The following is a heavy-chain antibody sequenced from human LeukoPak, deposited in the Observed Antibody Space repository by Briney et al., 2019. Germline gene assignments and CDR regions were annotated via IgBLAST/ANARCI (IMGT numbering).Heavy chain of an antibody. CDR1: GGSISSYY. J-gene: IGHJ4*02. CDR3: AKDLLVRGIMSPTEIDY. V-gene: IGHV4-4*07. Sequence: SGPGLVKPSETLSLTCTVSGGSISSYYWSWIRQPAGKGLEWIGRIYTSGSTNYNPSLKSRVTMSVDTSKNQFSLKLSSVTAEDTAVYYCAKDLLVRGIMSPTEIDYWGQGTLVTVSS. D-gene: IGHD3-10*01. CDR2: IYTSGST.